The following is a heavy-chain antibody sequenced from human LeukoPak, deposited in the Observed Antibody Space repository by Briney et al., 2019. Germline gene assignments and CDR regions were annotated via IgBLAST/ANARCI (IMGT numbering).Heavy chain of an antibody. CDR1: GYSISSGYY. CDR2: IYHSGST. D-gene: IGHD3-10*01. Sequence: SETLSLTCTVSGYSISSGYYWGWIRQPPGKGLEWIGSIYHSGSTYYNPSLKSRVTISVDTSKNQFSLKLTSVTAADTAVYYCASVRRGFGESSKYYAYYYMGVWGKGTTVTISS. V-gene: IGHV4-38-2*02. CDR3: ASVRRGFGESSKYYAYYYMGV. J-gene: IGHJ6*03.